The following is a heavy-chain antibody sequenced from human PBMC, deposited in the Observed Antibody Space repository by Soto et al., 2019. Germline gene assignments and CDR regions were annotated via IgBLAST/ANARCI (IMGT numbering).Heavy chain of an antibody. Sequence: QVQLVQSGPELKKPGAAVRVSCKASGYTFNTYGLSWVRQAPGQGLEWMGWISTYTGNTDYPQRFRGRVTMDTDTSTCTAYLDLRSLTSEDTAVYYCVRDVSVSSGSFGGYWGQGTLVTVSS. J-gene: IGHJ4*02. CDR1: GYTFNTYG. V-gene: IGHV1-18*01. CDR2: ISTYTGNT. CDR3: VRDVSVSSGSFGGY. D-gene: IGHD3-10*01.